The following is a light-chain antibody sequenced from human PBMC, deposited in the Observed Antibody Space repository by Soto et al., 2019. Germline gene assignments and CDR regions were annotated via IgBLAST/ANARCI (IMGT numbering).Light chain of an antibody. V-gene: IGKV1-27*01. Sequence: DIQMTQSPSSLSASVGDSVTITCRASQGISNYLAWYQQKPGKVPKLLIYTASTLQSGVPSRFSGRGSGTDFTLTITSLQPEDVATYYCQKYNSVPFTFGPGTKVDIK. J-gene: IGKJ3*01. CDR3: QKYNSVPFT. CDR2: TAS. CDR1: QGISNY.